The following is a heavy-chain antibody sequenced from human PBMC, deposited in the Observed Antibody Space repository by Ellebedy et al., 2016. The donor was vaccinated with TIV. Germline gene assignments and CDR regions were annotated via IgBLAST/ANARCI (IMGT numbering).Heavy chain of an antibody. CDR3: ARDAARIPVAVEYYFES. V-gene: IGHV3-30-3*01. CDR1: GFTLSHFA. Sequence: GESLKISCAASGFTLSHFAMHWVRQAPGRGLEWVAVISYDGSNEYYADSVKGRFTVSRDNSKNTVYLQMNSLRPEDTALYYCARDAARIPVAVEYYFESWGQGTLVTVSS. D-gene: IGHD6-19*01. CDR2: ISYDGSNE. J-gene: IGHJ4*02.